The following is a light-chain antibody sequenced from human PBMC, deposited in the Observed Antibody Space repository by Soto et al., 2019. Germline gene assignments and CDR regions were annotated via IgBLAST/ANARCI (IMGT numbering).Light chain of an antibody. J-gene: IGLJ1*01. CDR1: SSDVGGYNY. Sequence: QSVLTQPASMSGSPGQSIAISCTGTSSDVGGYNYVSWYQQHPGKAPKLIIYDVSNRPSGVSNRFSGSKSGNTASLTISGLQAEDEADYYCSSYTGSSTYVFGTGTKLTVL. V-gene: IGLV2-14*03. CDR2: DVS. CDR3: SSYTGSSTYV.